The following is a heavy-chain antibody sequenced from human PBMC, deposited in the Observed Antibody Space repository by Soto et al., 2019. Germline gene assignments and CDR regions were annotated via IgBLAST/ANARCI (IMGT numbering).Heavy chain of an antibody. Sequence: GGSLRLSCAASGFTFSSYGMHWVRQAPGKGLEWVAVISYDGSNKYYADSVKGRFTISRDNSKNTLYLQMNSLRAEDTAVYYCAKSEGTNYPDYWGQGTLVTVSS. CDR3: AKSEGTNYPDY. CDR2: ISYDGSNK. V-gene: IGHV3-30*18. CDR1: GFTFSSYG. D-gene: IGHD1-7*01. J-gene: IGHJ4*02.